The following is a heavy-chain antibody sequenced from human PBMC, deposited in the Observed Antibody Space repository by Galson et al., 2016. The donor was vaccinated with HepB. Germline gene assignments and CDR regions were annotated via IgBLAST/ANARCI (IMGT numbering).Heavy chain of an antibody. V-gene: IGHV3-53*01. D-gene: IGHD3-16*01. CDR3: ARDDYFRLGY. CDR1: GLIVSANY. CDR2: IYSDGRP. J-gene: IGHJ4*02. Sequence: SLRLSCAASGLIVSANYLTWVRQAPGKGLEGVLVIYSDGRPYYSDSVRGRFTISRDNAKNTVYLEMNSLRDEDTAVYYCARDDYFRLGYWGQGTLVTVSS.